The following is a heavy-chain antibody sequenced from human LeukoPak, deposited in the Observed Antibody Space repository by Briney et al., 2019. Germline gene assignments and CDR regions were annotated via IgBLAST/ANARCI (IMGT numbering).Heavy chain of an antibody. Sequence: GWSLRLSCAASDFSFSTYGMHWVRQGPGKGLEWVALISNDGTKTYHADSVKGRLTISRDKSKNTVYLQMDSLRPEDTAVYYCAKMWGTIIRGLIPYYYGMDVWGQGTTVTVSS. D-gene: IGHD3-10*01. CDR2: ISNDGTKT. CDR1: DFSFSTYG. V-gene: IGHV3-30*18. J-gene: IGHJ6*02. CDR3: AKMWGTIIRGLIPYYYGMDV.